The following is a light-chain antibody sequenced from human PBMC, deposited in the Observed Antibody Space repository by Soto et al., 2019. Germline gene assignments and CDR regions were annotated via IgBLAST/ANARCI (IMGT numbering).Light chain of an antibody. J-gene: IGKJ5*01. CDR1: QAIRND. V-gene: IGKV1-17*01. CDR2: GSS. Sequence: DIQMTQSPSSLSSSVGYIFTITCRASQAIRNDLAWYQQKPCRAPKRLIYGSSSLQSGVPSRFSGSGSGTHFTLTISSLQPEDFATYYCQQLHGYPITFGQGTRLEIK. CDR3: QQLHGYPIT.